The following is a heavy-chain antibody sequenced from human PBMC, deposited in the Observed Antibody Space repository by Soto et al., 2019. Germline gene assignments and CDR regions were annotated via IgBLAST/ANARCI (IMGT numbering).Heavy chain of an antibody. CDR2: IYYSGST. D-gene: IGHD3-3*01. Sequence: SETLSLTCTVSGGSISSGGYYWSWIRQHPGKGLEWIGYIYYSGSTYYNPSLKSRVTISVDTSKNQFSLKLSSVTAADTAVYYCARDRFWSGYSAWGYGMDVWGQGTTVTVSS. CDR3: ARDRFWSGYSAWGYGMDV. V-gene: IGHV4-31*03. J-gene: IGHJ6*02. CDR1: GGSISSGGYY.